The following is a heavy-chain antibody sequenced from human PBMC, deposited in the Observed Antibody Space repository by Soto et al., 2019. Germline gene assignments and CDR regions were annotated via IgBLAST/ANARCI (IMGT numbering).Heavy chain of an antibody. Sequence: QVQLVESGGGVVQPGRSLRLSCDVSGFTFSSYGMHWVRQAPGKGLEWVAVISFDGSNKYYADSVKGRFTISRDNSKHTLYLQMTTLRPEDTAVYYCAKDHASPYCGGDCYSGVVGGNFDYWGQGTLVTVSS. V-gene: IGHV3-30*18. CDR2: ISFDGSNK. CDR1: GFTFSSYG. CDR3: AKDHASPYCGGDCYSGVVGGNFDY. D-gene: IGHD2-21*02. J-gene: IGHJ4*02.